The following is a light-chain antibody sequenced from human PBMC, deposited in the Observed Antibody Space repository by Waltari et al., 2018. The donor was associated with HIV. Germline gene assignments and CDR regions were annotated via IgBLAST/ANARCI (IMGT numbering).Light chain of an antibody. CDR3: QQYDDLPLT. Sequence: IQMTQSPSSLSASVGDRFTITCRATQDIRNYLIWYQQKPGKAPNLLIYDTSNLQGGVPSRFSGSGSGTDFTFTIRSLQPEDVATYYCQQYDDLPLTFGQGTRLEIK. J-gene: IGKJ5*01. V-gene: IGKV1-33*01. CDR1: QDIRNY. CDR2: DTS.